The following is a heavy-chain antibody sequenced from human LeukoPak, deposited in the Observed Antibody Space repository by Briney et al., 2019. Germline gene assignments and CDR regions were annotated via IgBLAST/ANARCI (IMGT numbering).Heavy chain of an antibody. CDR2: ITTSDGNT. D-gene: IGHD4-17*01. CDR3: ARGGTTVTTFDY. Sequence: PGGSLRLSCSASGFTFSSYTMSWVRQAPGKGLEWVSTITTSDGNTYYADSVKGRFTISRDNSKNTLYLQMNSLRAEDTAVYYCARGGTTVTTFDYWGQGTLVTVPS. CDR1: GFTFSSYT. J-gene: IGHJ4*02. V-gene: IGHV3-23*01.